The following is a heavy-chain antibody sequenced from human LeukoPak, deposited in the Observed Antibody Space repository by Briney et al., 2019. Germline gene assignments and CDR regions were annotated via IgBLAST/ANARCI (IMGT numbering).Heavy chain of an antibody. CDR3: ARGYGSYSVY. CDR2: INHSGST. D-gene: IGHD4-17*01. Sequence: SETLSLTCTVSGGPISSYYWSWIRQPPGKGLEWIGEINHSGSTNYNPSLKSRVTISVDTSKNQFSLKLSSVTAADTAVYYCARGYGSYSVYWGQGTLVTVSS. J-gene: IGHJ4*02. CDR1: GGPISSYY. V-gene: IGHV4-34*01.